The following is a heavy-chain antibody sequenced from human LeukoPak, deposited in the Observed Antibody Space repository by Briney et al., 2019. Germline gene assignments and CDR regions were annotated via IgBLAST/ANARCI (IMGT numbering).Heavy chain of an antibody. D-gene: IGHD2-15*01. CDR1: GYTFIRYH. CDR3: ARAGYCSGGSCFPDDAFDI. Sequence: ASVKVSCKASGYTFIRYHMYWVRQAPGQGLEWMAIINPSGGTTSYAQKFQGRVTMTRDMSTSTVYMELSSLRSEDTAVYYCARAGYCSGGSCFPDDAFDIWGQGTMVTVSS. V-gene: IGHV1-46*01. CDR2: INPSGGTT. J-gene: IGHJ3*02.